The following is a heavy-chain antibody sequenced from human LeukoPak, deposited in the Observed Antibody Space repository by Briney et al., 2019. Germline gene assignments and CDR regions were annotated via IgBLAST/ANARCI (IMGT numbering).Heavy chain of an antibody. Sequence: GASVKVSCKASGYTFTNYVMNWVRQAPGQGLEWMGWINTNTGNPTYAQGFTGRFVFSLDTSVNTAYLQISSLKAEDTAVYYCARGCYYDGGGCYQYWGQGTLVTVSS. CDR1: GYTFTNYV. CDR2: INTNTGNP. J-gene: IGHJ4*02. CDR3: ARGCYYDGGGCYQY. V-gene: IGHV7-4-1*02. D-gene: IGHD3-22*01.